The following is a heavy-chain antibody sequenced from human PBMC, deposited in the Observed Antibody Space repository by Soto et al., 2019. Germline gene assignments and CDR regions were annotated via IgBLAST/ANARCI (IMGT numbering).Heavy chain of an antibody. D-gene: IGHD6-13*01. CDR2: INRKGGTT. CDR1: VFTFSIYA. Sequence: PPGSLTLSSGASVFTFSIYAMSFVRQAPGKGLEWVLAINRKGGTTYYAASLQGRFAISRDNSKNTLYYQRNSLRAEDTAVYYCAKLSSPLNDRASAGHDYWGQGTLVTVSS. CDR3: AKLSSPLNDRASAGHDY. V-gene: IGHV3-23*01. J-gene: IGHJ4*02.